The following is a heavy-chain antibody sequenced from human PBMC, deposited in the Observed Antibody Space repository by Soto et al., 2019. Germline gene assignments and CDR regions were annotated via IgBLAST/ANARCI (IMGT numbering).Heavy chain of an antibody. CDR2: ISSSGSTI. CDR3: ARDSDLYGMDV. V-gene: IGHV3-48*03. CDR1: GFTFSSYE. J-gene: IGHJ6*02. Sequence: HPGGSLRLSCAASGFTFSSYEMNWVRQAPGKGLEWVSYISSSGSTIYYADSVKGRFTISRDNAKNSLYLQMNSLRAEDTAVYYCARDSDLYGMDVWGQGTTVTVSS.